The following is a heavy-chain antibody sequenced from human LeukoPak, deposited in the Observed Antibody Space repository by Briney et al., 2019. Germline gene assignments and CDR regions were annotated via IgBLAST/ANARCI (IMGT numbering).Heavy chain of an antibody. J-gene: IGHJ4*02. CDR2: IYYSGST. CDR1: GGSISSSSYY. Sequence: SETLSLTCTVSGGSISSSSYYWGWIRQPPGKGLEWIGSIYYSGSTYYNPSLKSRVTISVDTSKNQFSLKLSSVTAADTAVYYCARTIAGGYCSGGSCFYGYWGQGTLVTVSS. V-gene: IGHV4-39*01. CDR3: ARTIAGGYCSGGSCFYGY. D-gene: IGHD2-15*01.